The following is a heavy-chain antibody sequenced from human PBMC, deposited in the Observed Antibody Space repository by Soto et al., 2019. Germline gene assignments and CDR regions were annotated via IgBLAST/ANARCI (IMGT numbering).Heavy chain of an antibody. CDR1: GGSIRVQSYY. Sequence: SETLSLTCTVSGGSIRVQSYYWTWIRQTPGKGLEWVGSSYYSGTSYFNPALKGRVTISVDTSTNQFSLRLTSVTAAGTAVYYCTRRYNWNDYYFDPSAKGTLVTVSS. CDR2: SYYSGTS. CDR3: TRRYNWNDYYFDP. J-gene: IGHJ5*02. V-gene: IGHV4-39*01. D-gene: IGHD1-20*01.